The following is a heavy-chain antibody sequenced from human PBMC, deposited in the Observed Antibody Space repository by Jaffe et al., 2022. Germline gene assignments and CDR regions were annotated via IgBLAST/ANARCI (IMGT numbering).Heavy chain of an antibody. Sequence: EVQLVESGGGLVQPGGSLRLSCAASGFTFSSYEMNWVRQAPGKGLEWVSYISSSGSTIYYADSVKGRFTISRDNAKNSLYLQMNSLRAEDTAVYYCARRTSYSSGWYEEFYFDYWGQGTLVTVSS. CDR2: ISSSGSTI. J-gene: IGHJ4*02. D-gene: IGHD6-19*01. CDR1: GFTFSSYE. V-gene: IGHV3-48*03. CDR3: ARRTSYSSGWYEEFYFDY.